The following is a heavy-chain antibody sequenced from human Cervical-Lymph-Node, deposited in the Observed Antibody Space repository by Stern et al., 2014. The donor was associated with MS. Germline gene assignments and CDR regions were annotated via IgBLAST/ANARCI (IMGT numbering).Heavy chain of an antibody. Sequence: QLVQSGAEMKKPGESLKISCKASGYSFTSYWIAWVRQMPGKGLEWMGIVYPGDSDTRYNWAFQGQITISADKSTNTAYLQWNSLQASDSGIYYCARQSSTGWSAFDPWGQGTPVTV. J-gene: IGHJ5*02. D-gene: IGHD6-19*01. CDR3: ARQSSTGWSAFDP. CDR1: GYSFTSYW. V-gene: IGHV5-51*01. CDR2: VYPGDSDT.